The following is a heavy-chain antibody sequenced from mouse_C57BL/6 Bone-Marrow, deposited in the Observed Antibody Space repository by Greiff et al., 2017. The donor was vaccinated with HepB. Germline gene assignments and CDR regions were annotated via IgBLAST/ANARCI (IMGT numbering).Heavy chain of an antibody. J-gene: IGHJ4*01. CDR2: ISNGGGST. CDR1: GFTFSDYY. CDR3: ASAIYYDYDGAMDY. Sequence: EVKVEESGGGLVQPGGSLKLSCAASGFTFSDYYMYWVRQTPEKRLEWVAYISNGGGSTYYPDTVKGRFTISRDNAKNTLYLQMSRLKSEDTAMYYCASAIYYDYDGAMDYWGQGTSVTVSS. D-gene: IGHD2-4*01. V-gene: IGHV5-12*01.